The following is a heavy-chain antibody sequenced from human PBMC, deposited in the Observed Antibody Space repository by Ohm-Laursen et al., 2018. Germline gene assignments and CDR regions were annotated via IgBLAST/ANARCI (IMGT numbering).Heavy chain of an antibody. V-gene: IGHV3-30*03. J-gene: IGHJ4*02. D-gene: IGHD4/OR15-4a*01. CDR2: ISYDGSNK. CDR1: GFTFSNYG. CDR3: ARDEVLFDY. Sequence: SLRLSCTASGFTFSNYGMHWVRQAPGKGLEWVAVISYDGSNKYYADSVKGRFTISRDNSKNTLYLQMNSLRAEDTAVYYCARDEVLFDYWGQGTLVTVSS.